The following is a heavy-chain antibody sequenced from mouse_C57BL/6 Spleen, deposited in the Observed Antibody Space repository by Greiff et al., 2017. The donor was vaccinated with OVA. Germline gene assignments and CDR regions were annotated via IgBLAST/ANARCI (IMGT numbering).Heavy chain of an antibody. CDR3: ARRGYGSSKSWFAY. Sequence: QVQLQQPGAELVKPGASVKLSCKASGYTFTSYWMQWVKQRPGQGLEWIGEIDPSDSYTNYNQKFKGKATLPLDPSSSPAYMQLSRLTSEVSAVSYCARRGYGSSKSWFAYWGQGTLVTVSA. CDR1: GYTFTSYW. CDR2: IDPSDSYT. J-gene: IGHJ3*01. D-gene: IGHD1-1*01. V-gene: IGHV1-50*01.